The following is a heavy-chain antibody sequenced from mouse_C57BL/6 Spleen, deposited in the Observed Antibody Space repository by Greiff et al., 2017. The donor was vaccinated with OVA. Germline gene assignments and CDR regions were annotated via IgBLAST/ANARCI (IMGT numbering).Heavy chain of an antibody. Sequence: QVQLQQSGPGLVQPSQSLSITCTASGFSLTSYGVHWVRQSPGKGLEWLGVIWRGGSTDYNAAFMSRLSITKDNSKSQVFFKMNSLQADDTAIYYCATSYYYGSSTLDYWGQGTTLTVSS. D-gene: IGHD1-1*01. CDR1: GFSLTSYG. CDR3: ATSYYYGSSTLDY. CDR2: IWRGGST. V-gene: IGHV2-5*01. J-gene: IGHJ2*01.